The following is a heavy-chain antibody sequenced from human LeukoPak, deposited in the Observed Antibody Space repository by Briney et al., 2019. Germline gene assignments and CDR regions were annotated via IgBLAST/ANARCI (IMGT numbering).Heavy chain of an antibody. V-gene: IGHV4-4*02. CDR1: GGSISSSNW. CDR3: ARSPPDRDGYILFDY. CDR2: IYHSGST. J-gene: IGHJ4*02. D-gene: IGHD5-24*01. Sequence: SETLSLTCAVSGGSISSSNWWSWVRQPPGKGLEWIGEIYHSGSTNYNPSLKSRVTISVDKSKNQFSLKLSSVTAADTAVYYCARSPPDRDGYILFDYWGQGTLVTVSS.